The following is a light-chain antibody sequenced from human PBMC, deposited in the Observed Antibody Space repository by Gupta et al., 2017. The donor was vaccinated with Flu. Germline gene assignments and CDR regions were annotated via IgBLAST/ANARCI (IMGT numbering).Light chain of an antibody. CDR1: QSVNID. Sequence: PATLSGSPGERASLSCMASQSVNIDLAWYQQKPGQAPRLLIYGGSTRATGFPARFSGSGSGTEFTLTISSLQSEDFAIYYCLQDSNWPITFGQRTRLEIE. V-gene: IGKV3-15*01. CDR3: LQDSNWPIT. J-gene: IGKJ5*01. CDR2: GGS.